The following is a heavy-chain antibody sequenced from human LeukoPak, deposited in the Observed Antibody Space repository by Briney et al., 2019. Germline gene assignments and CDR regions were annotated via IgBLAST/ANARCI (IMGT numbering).Heavy chain of an antibody. D-gene: IGHD1-1*01. CDR3: ARPSWNDFLAAFDI. CDR1: GYSFTNYW. J-gene: IGHJ3*02. CDR2: IYPGDSDT. Sequence: GESLKISCEGSGYSFTNYWIGWVRQMPGKGLEWMGIIYPGDSDTRYSPSFQGQVTISADKSISTAYLQWSSLKASDTAMYYCARPSWNDFLAAFDIWGQGTMVTVSS. V-gene: IGHV5-51*01.